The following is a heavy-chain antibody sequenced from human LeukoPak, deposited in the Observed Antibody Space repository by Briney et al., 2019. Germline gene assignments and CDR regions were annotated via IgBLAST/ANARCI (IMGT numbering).Heavy chain of an antibody. CDR1: GFTFSNYD. CDR3: AKGGHDYNPFYW. D-gene: IGHD4-11*01. Sequence: PGGALRLSCAASGFTFSNYDRGWVRQAPGKGLERVSRIKGGGGDPFYADSVKGRFTISRNNSKITLFLQLNSLRAEDTAVYYCAKGGHDYNPFYWWGQGTLVTVSS. V-gene: IGHV3-23*01. CDR2: IKGGGGDP. J-gene: IGHJ4*02.